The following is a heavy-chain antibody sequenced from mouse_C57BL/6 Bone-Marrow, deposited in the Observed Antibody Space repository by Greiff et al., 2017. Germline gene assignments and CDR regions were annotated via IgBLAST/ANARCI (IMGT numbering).Heavy chain of an antibody. CDR2: IHPNSGST. D-gene: IGHD1-1*01. J-gene: IGHJ2*01. V-gene: IGHV1-64*01. CDR1: GYTFTSYW. Sequence: QVQLQQPGAELVKPGASVKLSCKASGYTFTSYWIHWVKQRPGQGLEWIGMIHPNSGSTNYNGKFKSKATLTVDKSSSTAYMQLNSLTSEDSAVYYCARSIATVDPFDYWGQGTTLTVSS. CDR3: ARSIATVDPFDY.